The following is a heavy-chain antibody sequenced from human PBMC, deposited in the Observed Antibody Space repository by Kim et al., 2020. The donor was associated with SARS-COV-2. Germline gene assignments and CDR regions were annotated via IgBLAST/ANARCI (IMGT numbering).Heavy chain of an antibody. D-gene: IGHD3-3*01. V-gene: IGHV4-4*02. Sequence: LKSRVIISVDKSKNQFSLKLSSGTAADTAVYYCARGKDDFWSGYYWAFDYWGQGTLVTVSS. J-gene: IGHJ4*02. CDR3: ARGKDDFWSGYYWAFDY.